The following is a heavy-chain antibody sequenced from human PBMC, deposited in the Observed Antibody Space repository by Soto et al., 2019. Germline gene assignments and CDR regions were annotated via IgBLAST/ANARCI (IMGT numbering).Heavy chain of an antibody. D-gene: IGHD6-6*01. CDR1: GGSISSGGYY. CDR3: ASLGGIAARKTYFDY. J-gene: IGHJ4*02. Sequence: SETLSLTCTVSGGSISSGGYYWSWIRQHPGKGLEWIGYIYYSGSTYYNPSLKSRVTISVDTSKNQFSLKLSSVTAADTAVYYCASLGGIAARKTYFDYWGQGTLVTVSS. CDR2: IYYSGST. V-gene: IGHV4-31*03.